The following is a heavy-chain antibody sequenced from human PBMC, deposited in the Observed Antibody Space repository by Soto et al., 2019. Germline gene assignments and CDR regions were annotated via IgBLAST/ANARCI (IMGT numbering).Heavy chain of an antibody. V-gene: IGHV1-3*01. CDR1: GYTFTAYA. D-gene: IGHD2-2*01. Sequence: ASVKVSCKASGYTFTAYALHWVRQAPGHRLEWMGWINAGNGDTKYSQKFQDRVTINRDTSASTVYMEMSSLRSEDTTVYYCVRDVSSSIDCWGQGTQVTVSS. CDR3: VRDVSSSIDC. J-gene: IGHJ4*02. CDR2: INAGNGDT.